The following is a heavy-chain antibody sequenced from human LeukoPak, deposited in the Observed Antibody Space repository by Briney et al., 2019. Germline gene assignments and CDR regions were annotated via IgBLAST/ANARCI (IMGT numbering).Heavy chain of an antibody. D-gene: IGHD6-13*01. CDR3: AKGPRQQLVTRFDN. CDR1: GFTFSTYA. Sequence: SGGSLRLSCAASGFTFSTYAMSWVRQAPGKGLEWVSDISGSGGSTYYADSVKGRFTVSRDNSKNTLYLQLSSLRADDTAVYYCAKGPRQQLVTRFDNWGQGTLVTVSS. CDR2: ISGSGGST. J-gene: IGHJ4*02. V-gene: IGHV3-23*01.